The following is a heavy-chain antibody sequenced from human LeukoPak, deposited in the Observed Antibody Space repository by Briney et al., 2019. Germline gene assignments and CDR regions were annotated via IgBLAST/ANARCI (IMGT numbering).Heavy chain of an antibody. J-gene: IGHJ5*02. CDR3: TRGARGDWFDP. CDR2: IYYSGST. Sequence: SETLSLTCTVSGGSISSYYWSWIRQPPGKGLEWIGYIYYSGSTNYNPSLKSRVTISIDTFKNHFSLKLSSVTAADTAVYYCTRGARGDWFDPWGQGTLVTVSS. CDR1: GGSISSYY. D-gene: IGHD5-12*01. V-gene: IGHV4-59*01.